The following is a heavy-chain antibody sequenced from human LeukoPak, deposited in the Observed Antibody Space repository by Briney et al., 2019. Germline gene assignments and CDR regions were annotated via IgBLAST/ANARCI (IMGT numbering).Heavy chain of an antibody. CDR1: GFTFSTYS. CDR2: ISSSGSYI. Sequence: TGGSLRLSCAASGFTFSTYSMNWVRQAPGKGLEWVSSISSSGSYIYYADSVKGRFTISRDNARNSLFLQMNSLRAGDTAVYYCARVSNPWRQGILVTVSS. V-gene: IGHV3-21*04. J-gene: IGHJ5*02. CDR3: ARVSNP.